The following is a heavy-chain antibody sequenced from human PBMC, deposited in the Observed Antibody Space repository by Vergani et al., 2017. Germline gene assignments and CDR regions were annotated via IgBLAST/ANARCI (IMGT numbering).Heavy chain of an antibody. CDR1: GYTFTSYA. CDR3: ARNKYSGYDLDWGYYYMDV. V-gene: IGHV1-3*02. Sequence: QVQLVQSGAEVKKPGASVKVSCKASGYTFTSYAMHWVRQAPGQRLEWMGWSNAGNGNTKYSQEFQGRVTITRDTSTSTVYMELSSLRSEDTAVYYCARNKYSGYDLDWGYYYMDVWGKGTTVTVSS. D-gene: IGHD5-12*01. CDR2: SNAGNGNT. J-gene: IGHJ6*03.